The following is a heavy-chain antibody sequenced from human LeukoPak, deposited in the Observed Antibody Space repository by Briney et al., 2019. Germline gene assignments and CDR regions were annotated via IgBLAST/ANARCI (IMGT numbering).Heavy chain of an antibody. V-gene: IGHV4-34*01. J-gene: IGHJ4*02. D-gene: IGHD4-17*01. CDR2: INHSGST. CDR1: GGSFSGYY. CDR3: ARTAKVYGDYGYIDY. Sequence: KSSETLSLTCAVSGGSFSGYYWSWIRQPPGKGLEWIGEINHSGSTNYNPSLRSRISISVDTLKNQFFLKLRSVTAADTAVYYCARTAKVYGDYGYIDYWDQGTLVTVSS.